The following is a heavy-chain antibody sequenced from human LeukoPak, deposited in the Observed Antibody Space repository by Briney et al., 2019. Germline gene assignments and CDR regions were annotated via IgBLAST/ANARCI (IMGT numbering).Heavy chain of an antibody. D-gene: IGHD3-3*01. CDR2: IYHSGST. CDR3: AREGFEVFWYFDL. V-gene: IGHV4-38-2*02. J-gene: IGHJ2*01. CDR1: GYSISSGYY. Sequence: SETLSLTCTVSGYSISSGYYWGWIRQPPGKGLEWIGSIYHSGSTYYNPSLKSRVTISVDTSKNQFSLKLSSVTAADTAVYYCAREGFEVFWYFDLWGRGTLVTVSS.